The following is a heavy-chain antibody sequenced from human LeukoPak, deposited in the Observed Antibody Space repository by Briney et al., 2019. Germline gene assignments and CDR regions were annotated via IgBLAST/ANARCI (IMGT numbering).Heavy chain of an antibody. V-gene: IGHV5-51*01. D-gene: IGHD7-27*01. CDR2: IYPGDSDT. CDR3: ARQSASLGSYYFDY. CDR1: GYSFTSYW. Sequence: GESLKISCKGSGYSFTSYWIGWVRQMPGKGLEWMGIIYPGDSDTRYSPSFQGQVTISTDKSTSTAYLQWSSLKASDTAMYYCARQSASLGSYYFDYWGQGTLVTVSS. J-gene: IGHJ4*02.